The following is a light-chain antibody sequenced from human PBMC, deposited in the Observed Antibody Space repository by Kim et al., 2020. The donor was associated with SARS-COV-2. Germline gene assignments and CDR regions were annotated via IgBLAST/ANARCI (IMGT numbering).Light chain of an antibody. J-gene: IGKJ2*01. Sequence: LSASVGDRVTITCRASQSIDIWLAWYQQKPGRAPRLLIYKASTLESGVPSRFSGSGSGTEFTLTISSLQPDDFATYYCQRYDNLYTFGQETKLEI. CDR1: QSIDIW. CDR3: QRYDNLYT. CDR2: KAS. V-gene: IGKV1-5*03.